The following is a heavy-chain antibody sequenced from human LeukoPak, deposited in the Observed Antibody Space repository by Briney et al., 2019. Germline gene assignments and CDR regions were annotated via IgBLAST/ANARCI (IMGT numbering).Heavy chain of an antibody. Sequence: PSETLSLTCTVSGASVSGSPYYWGWIRQPPGKGLAWIGSIYSSGSTYYNASLQSRVTISIETSKNQISLRLNSVTAADTAIYYCAKSGGYGLIDYWGQGTLVTVSS. V-gene: IGHV4-39*01. J-gene: IGHJ4*02. CDR2: IYSSGST. CDR3: AKSGGYGLIDY. D-gene: IGHD1-26*01. CDR1: GASVSGSPYY.